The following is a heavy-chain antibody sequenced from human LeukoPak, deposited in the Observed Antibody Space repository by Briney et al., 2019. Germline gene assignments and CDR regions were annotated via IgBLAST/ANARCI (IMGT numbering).Heavy chain of an antibody. J-gene: IGHJ3*02. CDR1: GYTFTSYG. CDR2: ISSYNGNT. D-gene: IGHD2-15*01. Sequence: ASVKVSCKASGYTFTSYGISWVRQAPGQGLEWMGWISSYNGNTNYAQKFQGRVTMTRDTSISTAYMELSRLRSDDTAVYYCARGRGGWTPRGAFDIWGQGTMVTVSS. CDR3: ARGRGGWTPRGAFDI. V-gene: IGHV1-18*01.